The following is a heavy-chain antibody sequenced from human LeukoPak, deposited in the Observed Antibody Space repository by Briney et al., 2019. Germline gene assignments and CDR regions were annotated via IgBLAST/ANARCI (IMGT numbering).Heavy chain of an antibody. J-gene: IGHJ4*02. Sequence: SETLSLTWNISGYSISSGYYGNWIRQPAGKGLEWIGRVYMNRNINYNPSLKSRVTISADTSKNQFSLQLTSVTAADTAVYYCASLGSNDYWGQGTLVTVSS. CDR2: VYMNRNI. CDR3: ASLGSNDY. CDR1: GYSISSGYY. V-gene: IGHV4-61*02. D-gene: IGHD2-15*01.